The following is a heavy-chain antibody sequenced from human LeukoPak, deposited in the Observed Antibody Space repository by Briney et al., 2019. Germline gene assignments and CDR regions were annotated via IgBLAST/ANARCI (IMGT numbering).Heavy chain of an antibody. CDR2: TYYTSKWYT. CDR1: GESVSSKNGA. V-gene: IGHV6-1*01. CDR3: ARDVGTSGWHTFDY. D-gene: IGHD6-19*01. J-gene: IGHJ4*02. Sequence: SQTLSLTCDISGESVSSKNGAWNWIRQSPSRGLEWLGRTYYTSKWYTDYAVSMNGRITISPDTSKNQFSLQLNSVTPDDTAVYYCARDVGTSGWHTFDYWGQGTLVTVSS.